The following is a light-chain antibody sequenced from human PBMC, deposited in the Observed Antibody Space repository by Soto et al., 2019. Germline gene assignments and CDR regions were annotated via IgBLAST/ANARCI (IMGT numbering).Light chain of an antibody. J-gene: IGLJ2*01. CDR2: DNN. V-gene: IGLV1-51*01. CDR1: SSNIGNNS. Sequence: QSVLTQPPSVSAAPGQKVTISCAGSSSNIGNNSVSWYQQLPGTAPKLLLYDNNKRHSGIPDRFSGAKSGTSATLGITGLQTGDEADYYCGTWDSSLSAVVFGGGTKLTVL. CDR3: GTWDSSLSAVV.